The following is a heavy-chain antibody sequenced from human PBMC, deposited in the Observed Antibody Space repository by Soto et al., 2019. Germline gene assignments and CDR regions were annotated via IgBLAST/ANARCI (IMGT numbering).Heavy chain of an antibody. CDR3: AGEVSGIQAFDY. CDR1: GGSINSSYW. J-gene: IGHJ4*02. V-gene: IGHV4-4*02. D-gene: IGHD1-20*01. CDR2: ISHGGST. Sequence: QVQLQESGPGLVKPSETLSLTCVVSGGSINSSYWWSWVRQPPGKGLEWIGEISHGGSTNFNPSLKSRATISVDNSNNHLSLKLDSVTAADTAVYYCAGEVSGIQAFDYWGQGTLVTVSS.